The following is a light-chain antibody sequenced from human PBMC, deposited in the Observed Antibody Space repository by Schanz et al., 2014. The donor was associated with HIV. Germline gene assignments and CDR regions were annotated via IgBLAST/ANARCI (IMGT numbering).Light chain of an antibody. V-gene: IGLV2-8*01. CDR1: SSDVGGYNY. CDR2: EVN. Sequence: QSALTQPPSASGSPGQSVTISCTGTSSDVGGYNYVSWYQQHPGKALKLMIYEVNKRPSGVPDRFSGSKSGNTAYLTISALQAEDEADYYCASYTTSHTFVFGTGTKLTVL. J-gene: IGLJ1*01. CDR3: ASYTTSHTFV.